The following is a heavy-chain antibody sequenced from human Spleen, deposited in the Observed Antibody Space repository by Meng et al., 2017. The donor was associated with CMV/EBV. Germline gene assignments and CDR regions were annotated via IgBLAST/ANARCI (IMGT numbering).Heavy chain of an antibody. Sequence: GESLKISCVASGFNFSTYGMHWVRQAPGKGLEWVAFIRFEGDFKYYADSVKGRFTISRDNAKNSLYLQMISLRAEDTALYYCAREREDAFDIWGQGTMVTVSS. CDR3: AREREDAFDI. CDR2: IRFEGDFK. V-gene: IGHV3-30*02. J-gene: IGHJ3*02. CDR1: GFNFSTYG.